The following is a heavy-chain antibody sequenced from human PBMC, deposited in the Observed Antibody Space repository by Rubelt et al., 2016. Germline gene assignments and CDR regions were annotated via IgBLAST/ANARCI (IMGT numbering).Heavy chain of an antibody. Sequence: QITLKESGPTLVKPTQTLTLTCTFSGFSLSTSGVGVGWIRKAQGKALEWLAHIFSNDEKSYSTSLKSRLTISKEHSKSQVVLTLTNMDPVATATYYCARTLSYCGGDCYHDYWGQGTLVTVSS. V-gene: IGHV2-26*01. J-gene: IGHJ4*02. CDR2: IFSNDEK. CDR1: GFSLSTSGVG. D-gene: IGHD2-21*02. CDR3: ARTLSYCGGDCYHDY.